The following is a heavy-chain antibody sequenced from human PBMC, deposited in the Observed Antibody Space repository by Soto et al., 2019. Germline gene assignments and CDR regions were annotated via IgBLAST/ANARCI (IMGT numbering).Heavy chain of an antibody. V-gene: IGHV4-34*01. D-gene: IGHD2-2*01. CDR1: GGSFSGYY. CDR3: ARGGGRYCSSTSCYVYYYYMDV. CDR2: INHSGST. J-gene: IGHJ6*03. Sequence: QVQLQQWGAGLLKPSETLSLTCAVYGGSFSGYYWSWIRQPPGKGLEWIGEINHSGSTNYNPSLKSRVTISVDTSKNQFSLKLSSVTAADTAVYYCARGGGRYCSSTSCYVYYYYMDVWGKGTTVTVSS.